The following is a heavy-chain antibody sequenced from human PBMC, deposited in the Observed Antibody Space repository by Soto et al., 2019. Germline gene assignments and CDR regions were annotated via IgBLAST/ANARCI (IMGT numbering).Heavy chain of an antibody. CDR2: IIPIFGTA. J-gene: IGHJ6*02. CDR3: ASVSPRGMDV. Sequence: ASVKVSCKTSGGTFSSYAISLVRQAPGQGLEWMGGIIPIFGTANHAQKFQGRDTITADESTSTAYMELSSLRAEDTAVYYCASVSPRGMDVWGQGTTVTVSS. V-gene: IGHV1-69*13. CDR1: GGTFSSYA.